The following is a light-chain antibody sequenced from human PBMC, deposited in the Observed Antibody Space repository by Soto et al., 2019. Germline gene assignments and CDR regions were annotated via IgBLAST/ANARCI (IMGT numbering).Light chain of an antibody. Sequence: EIGWTQSPATLSLSPGERATLSCRASQSFISNHIAWYHQKPGQAPRLLIYYISTRATGIPARFSGSGSGTEFTLTINSLQSEDSAVYYCQQHNQWPITFGQGTRLEIK. CDR2: YIS. CDR1: QSFISN. CDR3: QQHNQWPIT. V-gene: IGKV3D-15*01. J-gene: IGKJ5*01.